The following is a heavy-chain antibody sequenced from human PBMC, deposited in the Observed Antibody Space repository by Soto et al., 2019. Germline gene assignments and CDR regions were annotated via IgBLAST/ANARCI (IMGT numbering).Heavy chain of an antibody. CDR2: VYSSVGA. J-gene: IGHJ5*02. CDR3: ARGKRLSDWFDP. V-gene: IGHV4-4*07. CDR1: GGSMTNYY. Sequence: SEPLSRTCTVSGGSMTNYYWTCIRQPAVKRLEWIVRVYSSVGAHYNPSLKSRVTISLDTSKNQFSLRLLSVTDTDTAVYFWARGKRLSDWFDPWGQGNLVTVS.